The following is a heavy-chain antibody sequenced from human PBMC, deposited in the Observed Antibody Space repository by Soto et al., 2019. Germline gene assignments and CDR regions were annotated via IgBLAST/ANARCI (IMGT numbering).Heavy chain of an antibody. CDR1: VFTFISYA. J-gene: IGHJ5*02. Sequence: GGSLNLSCAPSVFTFISYAMSWVRQAPGKGLEWVSAISGSGGSTYYADSVKGRFTISRDNSKNTLYLQMNSLRAEDTAVYYFAKYVIGPSSSSEVSWFDPWGQGTLVTVSS. D-gene: IGHD6-6*01. CDR3: AKYVIGPSSSSEVSWFDP. V-gene: IGHV3-23*01. CDR2: ISGSGGST.